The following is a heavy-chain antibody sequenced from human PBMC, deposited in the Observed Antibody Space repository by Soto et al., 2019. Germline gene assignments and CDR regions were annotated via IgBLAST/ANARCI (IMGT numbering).Heavy chain of an antibody. V-gene: IGHV3-30*18. CDR2: ISYDGSNK. J-gene: IGHJ4*02. CDR1: GFTFTSYG. Sequence: PGGSLRLSCAASGFTFTSYGMHWVRQAPGKGLEWVEVISYDGSNKYYVDSVKGRFTISRDNSKNTLYLQMNSLTAEDTAVYYCAKDQDILLEPAGIGNQGSCFDFWGQGTLVTVSS. D-gene: IGHD2-2*02. CDR3: AKDQDILLEPAGIGNQGSCFDF.